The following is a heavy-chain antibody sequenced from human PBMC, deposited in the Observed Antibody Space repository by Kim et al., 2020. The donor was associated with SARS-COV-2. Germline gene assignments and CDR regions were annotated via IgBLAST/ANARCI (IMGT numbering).Heavy chain of an antibody. J-gene: IGHJ6*02. CDR2: INPSGGST. Sequence: ASVKVSCKASGYTFTSYYMHWVRQAPGQGLEWMGIINPSGGSTSYAQKFQGRVTMTRDTSTSTVYMELSSLRSEDTAVYYCARDRGRPSSGWYPPYYYYYYGMDVWGQGTTVTVSS. CDR1: GYTFTSYY. D-gene: IGHD6-19*01. CDR3: ARDRGRPSSGWYPPYYYYYYGMDV. V-gene: IGHV1-46*01.